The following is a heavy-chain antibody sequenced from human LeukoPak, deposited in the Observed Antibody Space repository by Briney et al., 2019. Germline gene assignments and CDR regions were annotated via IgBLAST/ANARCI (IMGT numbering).Heavy chain of an antibody. D-gene: IGHD3-10*01. CDR2: TYYRSKWYN. CDR1: GDSVSSNSAV. V-gene: IGHV6-1*01. CDR3: ASLITASETGFDF. Sequence: SQTLSLTCAISGDSVSSNSAVWNWIRQSPSRGLEWLGRTYYRSKWYNDYAVSMKSRITINPDTSKNQFSLQLNCVTPEDTAVYFCASLITASETGFDFWGQGTLVTVSS. J-gene: IGHJ4*02.